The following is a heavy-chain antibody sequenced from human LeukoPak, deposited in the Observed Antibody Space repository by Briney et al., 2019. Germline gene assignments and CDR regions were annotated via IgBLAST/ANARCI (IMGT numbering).Heavy chain of an antibody. D-gene: IGHD4-17*01. J-gene: IGHJ4*02. CDR2: ISDDGTKK. V-gene: IGHV3-30-3*01. Sequence: PGGSLRLSCAVSGFTFSGYSMHWVRQAPGKGLEWVALISDDGTKKYYADSVKGRFTISRDNSKNTLYLQMNSLRVEDTAVYYCVRGLGDGFWGQGTRVTVSS. CDR3: VRGLGDGF. CDR1: GFTFSGYS.